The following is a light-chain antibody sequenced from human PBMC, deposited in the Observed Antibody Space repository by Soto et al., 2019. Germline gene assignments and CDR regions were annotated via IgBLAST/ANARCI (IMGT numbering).Light chain of an antibody. V-gene: IGKV3-15*01. Sequence: EIGIYQSPVTLSVSHGERATLSCRASQSVRSNLAWYQQKPGQAPRLLIYGASTRATGIPARFSGSGSGTEFTLTITSLQSEDFAVYFCQQYNDGLTFGGGTKVDIK. CDR2: GAS. CDR1: QSVRSN. J-gene: IGKJ4*01. CDR3: QQYNDGLT.